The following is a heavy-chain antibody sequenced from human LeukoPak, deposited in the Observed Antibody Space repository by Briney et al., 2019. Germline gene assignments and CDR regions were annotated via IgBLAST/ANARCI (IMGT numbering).Heavy chain of an antibody. Sequence: GGSLRLSCAASGFTFSSSGMSWVRQAPGKGLEWVSTISASGDNTYYADSVKGRFTISRDNSKNTLYLQMNSLRAEDTAVYYCARDQYDYGSGSYYPQDYWGQGTLVTVSS. CDR3: ARDQYDYGSGSYYPQDY. CDR1: GFTFSSSG. V-gene: IGHV3-23*01. J-gene: IGHJ4*02. CDR2: ISASGDNT. D-gene: IGHD3-10*01.